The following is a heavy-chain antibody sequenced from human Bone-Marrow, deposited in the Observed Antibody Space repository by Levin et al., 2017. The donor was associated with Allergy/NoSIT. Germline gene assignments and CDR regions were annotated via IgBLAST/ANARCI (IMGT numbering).Heavy chain of an antibody. CDR2: INEDGSTT. D-gene: IGHD3-16*01. CDR3: VKDTFGPEDY. V-gene: IGHV3-74*01. Sequence: GGSLRLSCAASGFTFSAYWMHWVRQAPGKGLVWVSRINEDGSTTNYAESVRGRFTISRDNAKNTLYMEMNSLRAEDTAVYYCVKDTFGPEDYWGQGILVTVSS. J-gene: IGHJ4*02. CDR1: GFTFSAYW.